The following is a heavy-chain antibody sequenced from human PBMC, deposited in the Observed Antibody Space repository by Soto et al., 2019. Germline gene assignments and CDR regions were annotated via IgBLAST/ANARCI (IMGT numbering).Heavy chain of an antibody. D-gene: IGHD3-16*02. Sequence: QVQLQESGPGLVKPSETLSLTCTVSGGSISSYYWSWIRQPPGKGLAWIGYIYYSGSTNYNPSLKSRVTISVDTSKNQFSLKLSSVTAADTAVYYCARGVITFGGVIDHFDYWGQGTLVTVSS. CDR3: ARGVITFGGVIDHFDY. V-gene: IGHV4-59*01. CDR1: GGSISSYY. CDR2: IYYSGST. J-gene: IGHJ4*02.